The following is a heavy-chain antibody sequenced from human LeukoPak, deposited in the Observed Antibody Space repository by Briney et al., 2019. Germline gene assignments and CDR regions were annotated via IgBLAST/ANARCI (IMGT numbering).Heavy chain of an antibody. CDR1: GYTFTGYY. CDR3: ARHEGATNQNFDY. Sequence: SVKVSCKASGYTFTGYYMHWVRQAPGQGLEWMGGIIPIFGTANYAQKFQGRVTITADESASTAYMELSSLRSEDTAVYYCARHEGATNQNFDYWGQGTLVTVSS. D-gene: IGHD1-26*01. CDR2: IIPIFGTA. J-gene: IGHJ4*02. V-gene: IGHV1-69*13.